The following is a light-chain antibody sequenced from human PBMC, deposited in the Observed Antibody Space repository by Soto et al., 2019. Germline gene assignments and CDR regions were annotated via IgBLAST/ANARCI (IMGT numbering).Light chain of an antibody. J-gene: IGLJ2*01. V-gene: IGLV1-47*02. Sequence: QLVLTQPPSASGTPGQTVTISCSGSSSNIGSNYVYWYQQFPGTAPKLLIYSNNQRPSGVPDRFSGSRSGTSASLAISGLRSEDEADYHCTAWDDSLSGRVFGGGTKLTVL. CDR3: TAWDDSLSGRV. CDR1: SSNIGSNY. CDR2: SNN.